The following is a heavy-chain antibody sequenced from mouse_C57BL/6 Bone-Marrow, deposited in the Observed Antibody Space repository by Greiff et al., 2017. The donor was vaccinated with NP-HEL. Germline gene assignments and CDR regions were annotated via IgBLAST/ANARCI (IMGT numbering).Heavy chain of an antibody. Sequence: VQLQQPGAELVRPGSSVKLSCKASGFSFTSYWMHWVKQRPIQGLEWIGNIDPSDSETHYNQKFKDKATLTVDKSSSTAYMQLSSLTSEDSAVYYWARERYYSNYENFFDYWGQGTTLTVSS. CDR2: IDPSDSET. J-gene: IGHJ2*01. D-gene: IGHD2-5*01. V-gene: IGHV1-52*01. CDR1: GFSFTSYW. CDR3: ARERYYSNYENFFDY.